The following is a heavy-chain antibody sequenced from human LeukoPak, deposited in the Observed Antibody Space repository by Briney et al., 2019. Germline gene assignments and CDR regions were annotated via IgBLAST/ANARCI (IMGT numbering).Heavy chain of an antibody. Sequence: SETLSLTCTVSGASISSHYWNWMRQPPGKGLEWIGYTSGSISDNPSLKSRVAVSVDPSQNQVSLSLTSVTAADTAVYYCARVLAIFGLDTTDFYMDVWGKGTTVTVSS. V-gene: IGHV4-59*11. CDR3: ARVLAIFGLDTTDFYMDV. CDR1: GASISSHY. J-gene: IGHJ6*03. CDR2: TSGSI. D-gene: IGHD3/OR15-3a*01.